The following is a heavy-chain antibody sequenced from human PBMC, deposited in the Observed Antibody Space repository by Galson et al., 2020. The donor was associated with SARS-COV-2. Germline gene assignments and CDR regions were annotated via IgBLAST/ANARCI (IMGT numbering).Heavy chain of an antibody. D-gene: IGHD2-2*01. V-gene: IGHV1-24*01. CDR1: GYTLTELS. CDR2: FDPEDGET. Sequence: ASVKVSCKVSGYTLTELSMHWVRQAPGKGLEWMGGFDPEDGETLYAQKFQGRVTMTEDTSTDTAYMELSSLRSEDTAVYYCATAPAVVVPAAISRDNWFDPWGQGTLVTVSS. J-gene: IGHJ5*02. CDR3: ATAPAVVVPAAISRDNWFDP.